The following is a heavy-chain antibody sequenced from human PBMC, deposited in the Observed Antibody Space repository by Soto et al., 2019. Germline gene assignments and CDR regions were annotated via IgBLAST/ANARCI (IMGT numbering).Heavy chain of an antibody. CDR1: GFTFSDYY. Sequence: GGSLRLSCAASGFTFSDYYMTWIRQAPGKGLEWASKISGSGTTTYYADSVKGRFTVSRDNAKNSLYLQMDSLRAEDTAVYYCASDPYYYASEYWGQGTLVTVSS. V-gene: IGHV3-11*01. CDR2: ISGSGTTT. CDR3: ASDPYYYASEY. J-gene: IGHJ4*02. D-gene: IGHD3-10*01.